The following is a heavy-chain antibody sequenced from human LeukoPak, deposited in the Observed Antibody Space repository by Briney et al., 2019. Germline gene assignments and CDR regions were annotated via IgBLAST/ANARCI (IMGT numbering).Heavy chain of an antibody. D-gene: IGHD1-14*01. J-gene: IGHJ4*02. CDR3: AYNRDFALDN. V-gene: IGHV4-4*02. CDR2: IYHTRGA. CDR1: GVPIASHSW. Sequence: PSGTLSLTCAVSGVPIASHSWWSWVRQPPGKGLEWIGEIYHTRGANYKPSLKSRVTMSVDTSNNHFSLKLTSVTAADTAVYFCAYNRDFALDNWGQGTLVTVSS.